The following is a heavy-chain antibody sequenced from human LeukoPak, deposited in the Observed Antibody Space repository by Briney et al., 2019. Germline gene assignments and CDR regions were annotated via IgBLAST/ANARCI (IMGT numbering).Heavy chain of an antibody. V-gene: IGHV3-43D*04. Sequence: GSLRLSCAASGFTFDDYAMHWVRQAPGKGLEWVSLISWDGGSTYYADSVKGRFTISRDNSKNSLYLQMNSLRAEDTALYYCAKSSGYYGGDFDYWGQGTLVTVSS. CDR1: GFTFDDYA. D-gene: IGHD3-22*01. J-gene: IGHJ4*02. CDR2: ISWDGGST. CDR3: AKSSGYYGGDFDY.